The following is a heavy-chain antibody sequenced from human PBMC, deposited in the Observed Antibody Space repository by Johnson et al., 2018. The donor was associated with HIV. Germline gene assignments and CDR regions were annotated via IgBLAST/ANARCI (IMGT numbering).Heavy chain of an antibody. CDR3: ARGIGDEYAFDV. V-gene: IGHV3-48*04. Sequence: EVQLVESGGGLVQPGGSLRLSCAASGFTFSSYGMSWVRQAPGKGLEWVSYISSSGSTIYYADSVKGRFTISRDNAKYSLYLQMNSLRAEDTAVYYCARGIGDEYAFDVWGQGTMVTVSS. D-gene: IGHD2-21*01. CDR1: GFTFSSYG. J-gene: IGHJ3*01. CDR2: ISSSGSTI.